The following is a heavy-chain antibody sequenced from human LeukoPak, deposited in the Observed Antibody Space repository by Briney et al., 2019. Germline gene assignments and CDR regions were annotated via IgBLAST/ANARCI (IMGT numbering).Heavy chain of an antibody. CDR1: GFTFSSFA. J-gene: IGHJ4*02. V-gene: IGHV3-23*01. Sequence: GGSLRLSCAASGFTFSSFAMSWVRQAPGKGLEWVSTISSGGGSTYYADSVRGRFTISRDNSKNTVFLQMNSLRAEDTAVYYCARNQNLRTLEYWGQGTLVTVSS. CDR3: ARNQNLRTLEY. CDR2: ISSGGGST. D-gene: IGHD4-17*01.